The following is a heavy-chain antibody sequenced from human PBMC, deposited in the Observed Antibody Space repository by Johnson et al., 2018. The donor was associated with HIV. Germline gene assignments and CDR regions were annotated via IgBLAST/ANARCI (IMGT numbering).Heavy chain of an antibody. J-gene: IGHJ3*02. CDR1: GFTFDDYG. CDR3: ARWKYCTNGVCYTKGAFDI. V-gene: IGHV3-20*04. CDR2: INWNGGST. Sequence: VQLVESGGSVVRPGGSLRLSCAASGFTFDDYGMSWVRQAPGKGLEWVSGINWNGGSTGYADSVKGRFPISRDNAKNSLYLQMKSLRGEETALYYCARWKYCTNGVCYTKGAFDIWGQGTMVTVSS. D-gene: IGHD2-8*01.